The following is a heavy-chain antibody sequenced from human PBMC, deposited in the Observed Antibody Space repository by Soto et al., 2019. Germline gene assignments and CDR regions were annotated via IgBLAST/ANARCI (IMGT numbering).Heavy chain of an antibody. CDR1: GGSISSYY. CDR3: ARSRGITYYYDSRSDAFDI. CDR2: IYYSGST. J-gene: IGHJ3*02. Sequence: SETLSLTCTVSGGSISSYYWSWIRQPPGKGLEWIGYIYYSGSTNYNPSLKSRVTISVGTSKNQFSLKLSSVTAADTAVYYCARSRGITYYYDSRSDAFDIWGQGTMVTVSS. D-gene: IGHD3-22*01. V-gene: IGHV4-59*01.